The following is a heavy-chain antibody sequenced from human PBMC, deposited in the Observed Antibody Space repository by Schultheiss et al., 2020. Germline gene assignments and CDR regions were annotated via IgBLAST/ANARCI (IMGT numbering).Heavy chain of an antibody. D-gene: IGHD3-10*01. V-gene: IGHV4-4*07. CDR2: LYTSGNT. CDR1: GGSISSYY. J-gene: IGHJ4*02. CDR3: ARGYYYFDY. Sequence: SETLSLTCTVSGGSISSYYWSWIRQPPGKGLEWIGRLYTSGNTNYNPSLKSRVTISVDTSKNQFSLKLSSVTAADTAVYYCARGYYYFDYWGQGTLVTVSS.